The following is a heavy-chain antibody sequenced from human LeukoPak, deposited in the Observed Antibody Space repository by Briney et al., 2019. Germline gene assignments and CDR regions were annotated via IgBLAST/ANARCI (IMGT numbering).Heavy chain of an antibody. CDR3: ARGIGYYDSSGYYSKPEDV. D-gene: IGHD3-22*01. Sequence: KPSEPLSLPFTVSGGSISSYYWSWIRRPAGKGLEWIGRIYTSGSTNYNPSLKSRVTISVDKSKNQFSLKLSSVTAADTAVYYCARGIGYYDSSGYYSKPEDVWGKGTTVTVSS. J-gene: IGHJ6*04. CDR2: IYTSGST. CDR1: GGSISSYY. V-gene: IGHV4-4*07.